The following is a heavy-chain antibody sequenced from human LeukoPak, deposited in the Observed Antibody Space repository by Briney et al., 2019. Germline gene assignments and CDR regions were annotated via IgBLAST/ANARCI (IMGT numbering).Heavy chain of an antibody. D-gene: IGHD2-15*01. Sequence: GGSLRLSCAASGFTVSSNYMSWVRQAPGKGLEWVANIKQDGSEKYYVDSVKGRFTISRDNAKNSLYLQMNSLRAEDTAVYYCARDQCSGGSCYWFDPWGQGTLVTVSS. CDR3: ARDQCSGGSCYWFDP. CDR2: IKQDGSEK. J-gene: IGHJ5*02. V-gene: IGHV3-7*01. CDR1: GFTVSSNY.